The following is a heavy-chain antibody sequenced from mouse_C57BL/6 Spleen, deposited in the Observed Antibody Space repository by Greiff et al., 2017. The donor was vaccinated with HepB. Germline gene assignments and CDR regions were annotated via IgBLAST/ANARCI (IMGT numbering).Heavy chain of an antibody. CDR2: IDPSDSYT. V-gene: IGHV1-69*01. CDR3: ARGVYYGSSSYYCDY. D-gene: IGHD1-1*01. Sequence: VQLQQPGAELVMPGASVKLSCKASGYTFTSYWMHWVKQRPGQGLEWIGEIDPSDSYTTYNQKFKGKSTLTVDKSSSTAYMQLSSLTSEDSAVYYCARGVYYGSSSYYCDYWGQGTTLTVSS. CDR1: GYTFTSYW. J-gene: IGHJ2*01.